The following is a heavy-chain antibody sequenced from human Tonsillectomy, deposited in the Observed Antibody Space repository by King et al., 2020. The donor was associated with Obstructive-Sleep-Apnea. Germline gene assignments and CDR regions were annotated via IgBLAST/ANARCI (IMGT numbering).Heavy chain of an antibody. J-gene: IGHJ4*02. Sequence: VQLVESGGGLVQPGGSLRLSCAASGFTFSSYDMHWVRQPTGKGLEWVSAIGTAGDTYYPGSVKGRFTISRENAKNSLYLQMNSLRAGDTAVYYCARGYYGSGSYHPFDYWGQGTLVTVSS. D-gene: IGHD3-10*01. V-gene: IGHV3-13*04. CDR3: ARGYYGSGSYHPFDY. CDR1: GFTFSSYD. CDR2: IGTAGDT.